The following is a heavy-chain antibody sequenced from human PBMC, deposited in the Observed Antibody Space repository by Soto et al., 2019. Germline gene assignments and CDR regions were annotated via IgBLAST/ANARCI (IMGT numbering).Heavy chain of an antibody. CDR3: AKDKHIGVVTPPFDY. CDR2: ISYDGSNK. D-gene: IGHD2-21*02. V-gene: IGHV3-30*18. J-gene: IGHJ4*02. Sequence: GGSLRLSCAASGFTFSSYGMHWVRQAPGKGLEWVAVISYDGSNKYYADYVKGRFTISRDNSKNTLYLKMNSLRAENRAFFYFAKDKHIGVVTPPFDYGGKGTLVPVSS. CDR1: GFTFSSYG.